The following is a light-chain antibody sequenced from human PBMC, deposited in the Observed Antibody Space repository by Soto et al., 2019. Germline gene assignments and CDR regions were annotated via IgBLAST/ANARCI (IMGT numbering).Light chain of an antibody. CDR3: CSFACSFTDV. CDR2: DVS. Sequence: QSALTQPRSVSGSPGQSVTIYCTGTSSDVGGYNYVSWYQQHPGKAPKLMIYDVSKRPSGVPDRFSASKSGNTASLTISGLQAEDEADYYCCSFACSFTDVFGKGSKVTVL. J-gene: IGLJ1*01. V-gene: IGLV2-11*01. CDR1: SSDVGGYNY.